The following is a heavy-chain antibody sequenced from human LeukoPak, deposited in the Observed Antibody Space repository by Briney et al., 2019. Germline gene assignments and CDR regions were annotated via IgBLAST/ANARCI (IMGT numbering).Heavy chain of an antibody. CDR1: GFTFSTYE. Sequence: GGSLRLSCAASGFTFSTYEMNWVRQAPGKGLEWVSYISSRGRTVYYADSVKGRLTISRDNAKNSLYLQMSSLRAEDTAVYYCARENGDYFDYWGQGTLVTVSS. CDR2: ISSRGRTV. V-gene: IGHV3-48*03. J-gene: IGHJ4*02. CDR3: ARENGDYFDY. D-gene: IGHD4-17*01.